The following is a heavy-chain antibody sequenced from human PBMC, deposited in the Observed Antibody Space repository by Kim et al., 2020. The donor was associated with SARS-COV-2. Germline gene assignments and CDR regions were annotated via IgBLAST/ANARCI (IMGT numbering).Heavy chain of an antibody. J-gene: IGHJ4*02. CDR2: IYAGNGDT. CDR3: VRGGAVAGTGHFDY. Sequence: ASVKVSCKASGYTFTNYPIHWVRQAPGQRLEWMGWIYAGNGDTKYSQNFQGRVTITRDTSASTAYLELSSLKSEDMAVYFCVRGGAVAGTGHFDYWGQGTLVIVSS. D-gene: IGHD6-19*01. V-gene: IGHV1-3*01. CDR1: GYTFTNYP.